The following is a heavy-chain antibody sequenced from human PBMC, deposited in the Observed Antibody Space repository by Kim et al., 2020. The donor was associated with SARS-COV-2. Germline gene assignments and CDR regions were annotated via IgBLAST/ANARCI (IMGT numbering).Heavy chain of an antibody. CDR1: GFTFSTYG. D-gene: IGHD3-22*01. CDR3: ARGFYDSPSLFPYDMDV. V-gene: IGHV3-33*01. CDR2: IWYDGINK. J-gene: IGHJ6*02. Sequence: GGSLRLSCAASGFTFSTYGMHWVRQAPGKGLEWVAVIWYDGINKYYADSVKGRFTISRDNSKNTLYLQMDSLSAEDTAGYFCARGFYDSPSLFPYDMDVWGQGTTVTVSS.